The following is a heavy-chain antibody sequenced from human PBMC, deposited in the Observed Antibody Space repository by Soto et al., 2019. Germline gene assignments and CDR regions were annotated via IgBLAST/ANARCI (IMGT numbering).Heavy chain of an antibody. J-gene: IGHJ6*02. CDR1: GFTFSDEN. CDR2: ISGGGSYI. D-gene: IGHD2-2*01. V-gene: IGHV3-21*06. CDR3: ARDSDCHSTSCFFPPHV. Sequence: GGSLRLSCSASGFTFSDENMSWVRQVPGKGLEWVSGISGGGSYIFYADSVQGRFSISRDNPKNSLFLEMNSLRVEDTAVYYCARDSDCHSTSCFFPPHVWGQGTTVTV.